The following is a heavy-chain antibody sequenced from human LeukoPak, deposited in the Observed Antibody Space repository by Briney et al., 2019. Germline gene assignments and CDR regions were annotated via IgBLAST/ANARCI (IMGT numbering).Heavy chain of an antibody. D-gene: IGHD1-1*01. Sequence: KSSEXLSXXXXXXXXSFSGYYWSWIRQPPGKGLEWIGEINHSGSTNYNPSLKSRVTISVDTSKNQFSLKLSSVTAADTAVYYCARVESMYYFDYWGQGTLVTVSS. CDR3: ARVESMYYFDY. CDR1: XXSFSGYY. V-gene: IGHV4-34*01. CDR2: INHSGST. J-gene: IGHJ4*02.